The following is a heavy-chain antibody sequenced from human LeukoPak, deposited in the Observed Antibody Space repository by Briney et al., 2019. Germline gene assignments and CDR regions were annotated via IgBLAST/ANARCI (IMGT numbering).Heavy chain of an antibody. Sequence: ASVKVSCKASGYTFTSYDINWVRQATGQGLEWMGWMNPNSGNTGYAQKFQGRDTMTRSTSISTAYMDLSSLTSEDTAVYYCARVPNYYGSGSPGYWGQGTLVTVSS. J-gene: IGHJ4*02. CDR2: MNPNSGNT. CDR3: ARVPNYYGSGSPGY. CDR1: GYTFTSYD. D-gene: IGHD3-10*01. V-gene: IGHV1-8*01.